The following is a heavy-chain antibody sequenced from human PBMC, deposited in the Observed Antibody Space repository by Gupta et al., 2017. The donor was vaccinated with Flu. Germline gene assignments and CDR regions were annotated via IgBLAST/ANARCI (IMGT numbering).Heavy chain of an antibody. D-gene: IGHD2-2*01. V-gene: IGHV3-33*01. CDR2: RWYDGSNK. J-gene: IGHJ6*02. Sequence: QVQLVESGGGVVQPGRSLRLSCAASGFTFSSYGMHWVRQAPGKGLEWVAVRWYDGSNKYYADSVKGRFTISRDNSKNTLYLQMNSLRAEDTAVYYCARDFPNNYCSSTSCPYYYGMDVWGQGTTVTVSS. CDR3: ARDFPNNYCSSTSCPYYYGMDV. CDR1: GFTFSSYG.